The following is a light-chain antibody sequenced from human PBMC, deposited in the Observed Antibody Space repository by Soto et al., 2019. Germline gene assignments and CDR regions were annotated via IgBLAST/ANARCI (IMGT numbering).Light chain of an antibody. CDR3: CSYAGSYRYV. CDR2: DVS. J-gene: IGLJ1*01. V-gene: IGLV2-11*01. Sequence: QSALTQPRSVSGSPGQSVTISCTGTSSDDGGYNYVSWYQQHPGKAPKLMIYDVSKRPSGVPDRFSGSKSGNTASLTISGLQAEDEADYYCCSYAGSYRYVFGTGTKVTVL. CDR1: SSDDGGYNY.